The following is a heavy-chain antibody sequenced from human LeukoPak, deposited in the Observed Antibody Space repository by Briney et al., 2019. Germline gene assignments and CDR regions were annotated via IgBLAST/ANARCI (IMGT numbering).Heavy chain of an antibody. CDR2: IYHSGST. CDR3: ARAMGLGATPFDY. D-gene: IGHD6-19*01. Sequence: PSETLSLTCAVSGGSISSGGYSWSWIRQPPGKGLEWIGYIYHSGSTYYNPSLKSRVTISVDRSKNQFSLKLSSVTAADTAVYYCARAMGLGATPFDYWGQGTLVTVSS. CDR1: GGSISSGGYS. J-gene: IGHJ4*02. V-gene: IGHV4-30-2*01.